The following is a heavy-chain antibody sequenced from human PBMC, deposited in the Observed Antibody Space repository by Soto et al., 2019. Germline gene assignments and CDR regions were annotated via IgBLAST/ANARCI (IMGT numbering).Heavy chain of an antibody. D-gene: IGHD5-18*01. CDR3: ARQDGYVMDV. CDR1: GGSISSSSYY. J-gene: IGHJ6*03. Sequence: SEILSLTCTVSGGSISSSSYYWGWIRQPPGKGLEWIGSIYYSGSTYYNPSLKSRVTISVDTSKNQFSLKLSSVTAADTAVYYCARQDGYVMDVWGKGTTVTVSS. CDR2: IYYSGST. V-gene: IGHV4-39*01.